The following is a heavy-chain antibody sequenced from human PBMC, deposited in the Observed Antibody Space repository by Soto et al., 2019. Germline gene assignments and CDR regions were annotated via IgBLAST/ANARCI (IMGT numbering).Heavy chain of an antibody. V-gene: IGHV4-4*02. D-gene: IGHD3-10*01. CDR1: GGSISSSNW. CDR3: ARDNYGSGSYYSYNWFDP. J-gene: IGHJ5*02. CDR2: IYHSGST. Sequence: SETLSLTCAVSGGSISSSNWWSWVRQPPGKGLEWIGEIYHSGSTNYNPSLKSRVTISVDKSKNQFSLKLSSVTAADTAVYYCARDNYGSGSYYSYNWFDPWGQGPLVTVSS.